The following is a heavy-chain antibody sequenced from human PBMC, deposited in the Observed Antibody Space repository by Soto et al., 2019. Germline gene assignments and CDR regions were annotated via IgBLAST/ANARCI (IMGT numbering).Heavy chain of an antibody. J-gene: IGHJ5*02. V-gene: IGHV4-30-4*01. CDR2: IYYSGST. D-gene: IGHD2-15*01. Sequence: QVQLQESGPGLVKPSQTLSLTCTVSGGSISSGDYYWSWIRQPPGKGLEWIGYIYYSGSTYYNPSLNSRVTISVDTSKDQFSLKLSSVTXAXXXXXXXAIDPLSGGSPGWFDLWGQGTLFTVS. CDR3: AIDPLSGGSPGWFDL. CDR1: GGSISSGDYY.